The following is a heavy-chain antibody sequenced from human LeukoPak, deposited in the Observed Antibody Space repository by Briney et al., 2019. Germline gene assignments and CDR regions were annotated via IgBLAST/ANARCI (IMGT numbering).Heavy chain of an antibody. CDR1: GYTFTGYY. D-gene: IGHD3-10*01. V-gene: IGHV1-2*02. CDR3: ASELGLDYYGSGSYYPH. CDR2: INPNSGGT. Sequence: GASVKVSCKASGYTFTGYYMHWVRQAPGQGLEWMGWINPNSGGTNYAQKFQGRVTMTRDTSISTAYMELSRLRSDDTAVHYCASELGLDYYGSGSYYPHWGQGTLVTVSS. J-gene: IGHJ1*01.